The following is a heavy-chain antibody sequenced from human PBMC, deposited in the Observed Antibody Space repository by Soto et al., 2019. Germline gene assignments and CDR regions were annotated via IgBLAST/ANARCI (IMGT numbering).Heavy chain of an antibody. CDR3: AKFLGRLGIAAAGPFDP. V-gene: IGHV3-23*01. Sequence: GGSLRLSCAASGFTFSSYAMSWVRQAPGKGLEWVSAISGSGGSTYYADSVKGRFTISRDNSKNTLYLQMNSLRAEDTAVYYCAKFLGRLGIAAAGPFDPWGQGTLVTVSS. CDR2: ISGSGGST. CDR1: GFTFSSYA. D-gene: IGHD6-13*01. J-gene: IGHJ5*02.